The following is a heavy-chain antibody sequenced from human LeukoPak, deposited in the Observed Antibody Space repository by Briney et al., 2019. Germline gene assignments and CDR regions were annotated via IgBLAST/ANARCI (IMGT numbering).Heavy chain of an antibody. D-gene: IGHD6-19*01. CDR2: IYYIGST. J-gene: IGHJ4*02. V-gene: IGHV4-61*01. CDR3: ARVTGSSGWYYIDY. CDR1: GGSVSSDSHY. Sequence: PSETLSLTCTVSGGSVSSDSHYWSWIRQPPGKGLEWIGYIYYIGSTNYNPSLKSRVTISVDTSKNQFSLKLSSVTAADTAVYYCARVTGSSGWYYIDYWGQGTLVTVSS.